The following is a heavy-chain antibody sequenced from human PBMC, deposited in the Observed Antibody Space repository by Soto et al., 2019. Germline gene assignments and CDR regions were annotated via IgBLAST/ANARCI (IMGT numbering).Heavy chain of an antibody. CDR1: GGSISSYY. CDR2: IYYSGSI. V-gene: IGHV4-59*08. Sequence: SETLSLTCTVSGGSISSYYWSWIRQPPGNVLEWIWYIYYSGSINYNPSLKSRVTISVDTSKNQFSLKLSSVTAADTAVYYCARLNYYGSGSYYLLDYWGQGTLVTVSS. D-gene: IGHD3-10*01. CDR3: ARLNYYGSGSYYLLDY. J-gene: IGHJ4*02.